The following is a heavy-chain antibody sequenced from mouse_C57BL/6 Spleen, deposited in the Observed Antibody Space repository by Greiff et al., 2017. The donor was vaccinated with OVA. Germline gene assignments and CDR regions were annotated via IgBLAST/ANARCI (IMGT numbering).Heavy chain of an antibody. CDR3: ARWDCYYADY. D-gene: IGHD2-3*01. CDR1: GYNFTGYW. Sequence: VQLQQSGAELMKPGASVKLSCKATGYNFTGYWIEWVKQRPGHGLEWIGEILPGSGSTYYNEKFKGKATFTADTSSNTAYMQLSSLTTEDSAIYYCARWDCYYADYWGQGTTLTVSS. CDR2: ILPGSGST. V-gene: IGHV1-9*01. J-gene: IGHJ2*01.